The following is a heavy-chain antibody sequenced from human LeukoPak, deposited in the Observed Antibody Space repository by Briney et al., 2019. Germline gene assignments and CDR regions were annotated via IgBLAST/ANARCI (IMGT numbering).Heavy chain of an antibody. V-gene: IGHV4-39*07. Sequence: SETLSLTCTVSGGSISSSSYYWGWIRQPPGKGLEWIGSIYYSGSTYYNPSLKSRVTISVDTSKNQFSLKLSSVTAADTAVYYCARAMLLGRYFDYWGQGTLVAVSS. CDR1: GGSISSSSYY. J-gene: IGHJ4*02. CDR3: ARAMLLGRYFDY. CDR2: IYYSGST. D-gene: IGHD2-2*01.